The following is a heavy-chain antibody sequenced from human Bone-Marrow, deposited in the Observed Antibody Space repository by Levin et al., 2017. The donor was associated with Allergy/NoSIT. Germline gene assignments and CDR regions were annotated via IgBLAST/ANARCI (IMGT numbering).Heavy chain of an antibody. Sequence: PSETLSLTCTVSGDSISGYYWNWIRQPAGKGLEWIGRIYTSGSTNYNPSLKSRVTMSVDTSKNQFSLKLSSVTAADTAVYYCAREMATIRRAFDIWGQGTMVTVSS. D-gene: IGHD5-24*01. CDR3: AREMATIRRAFDI. CDR1: GDSISGYY. CDR2: IYTSGST. V-gene: IGHV4-4*07. J-gene: IGHJ3*02.